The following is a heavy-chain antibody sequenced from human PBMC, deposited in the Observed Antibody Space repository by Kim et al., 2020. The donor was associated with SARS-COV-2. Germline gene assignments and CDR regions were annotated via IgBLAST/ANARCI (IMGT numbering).Heavy chain of an antibody. J-gene: IGHJ4*02. CDR3: ARAESSSWPFDY. D-gene: IGHD6-13*01. V-gene: IGHV1-18*03. Sequence: NYAQKLQGRVTMTTDTSTSTAYMELRSLRSDDMAVYYCARAESSSWPFDYWGQGTLVTVSS.